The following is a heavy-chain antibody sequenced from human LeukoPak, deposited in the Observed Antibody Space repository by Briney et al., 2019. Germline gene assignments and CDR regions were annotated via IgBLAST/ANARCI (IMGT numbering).Heavy chain of an antibody. CDR1: GFTFSSYS. Sequence: RGSLRLSCAASGFTFSSYSMNWVRQAPGKGLEWVSSISSSSSYIYYADSVKGRFTISRDNAKNSLYLQMNSLRAEDTAVYYCARDWGYYYYGMDVWGQGTTVTVSS. CDR2: ISSSSSYI. CDR3: ARDWGYYYYGMDV. D-gene: IGHD3-16*01. V-gene: IGHV3-21*01. J-gene: IGHJ6*02.